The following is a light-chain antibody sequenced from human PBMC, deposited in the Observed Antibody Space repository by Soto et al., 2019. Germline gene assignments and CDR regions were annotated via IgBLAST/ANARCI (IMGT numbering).Light chain of an antibody. CDR3: QQYHKWPPLT. J-gene: IGKJ4*01. V-gene: IGKV3-15*01. CDR2: DAS. Sequence: EILMTQSPASLSVSPGENATLSCRASQSVSTNLVCYHQKLGQSPRLLIFDASTRPTGIPSRIGGMGAESIFTRTITSLQSADSAVYYCQQYHKWPPLTFGGGTKVEIK. CDR1: QSVSTN.